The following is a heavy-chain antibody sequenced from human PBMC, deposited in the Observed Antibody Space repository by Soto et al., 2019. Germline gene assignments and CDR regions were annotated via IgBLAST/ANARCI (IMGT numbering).Heavy chain of an antibody. CDR1: GGSISSGGYY. J-gene: IGHJ4*02. CDR3: ARGSRIQLWYSYYFDY. D-gene: IGHD5-18*01. Sequence: PSETLSLTCTVSGGSISSGGYYWSWIRQHPGKGLEWIGYIYYSGSTYYNPSLKSRVTISVDTSKNQFSLKLSSVTAADTAVYYCARGSRIQLWYSYYFDYWGQGTLVTVSS. V-gene: IGHV4-31*03. CDR2: IYYSGST.